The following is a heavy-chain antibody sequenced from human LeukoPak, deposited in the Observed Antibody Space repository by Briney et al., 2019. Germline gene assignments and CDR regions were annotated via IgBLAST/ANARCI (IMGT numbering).Heavy chain of an antibody. D-gene: IGHD3-3*01. Sequence: GGSLRLSCAASGFTFSSYSMNRVRQAPGKGLEWVSSISSSSSYIYYADSVKGRFTISRDNAKNSLYLQMNSLRAEDTAVYYCARSSAYYDFWSGYYTLENGMDVWGQGTTVTVSS. J-gene: IGHJ6*02. CDR3: ARSSAYYDFWSGYYTLENGMDV. CDR2: ISSSSSYI. V-gene: IGHV3-21*01. CDR1: GFTFSSYS.